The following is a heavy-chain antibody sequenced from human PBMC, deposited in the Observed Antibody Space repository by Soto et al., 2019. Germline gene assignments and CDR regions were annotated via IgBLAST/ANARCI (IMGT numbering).Heavy chain of an antibody. Sequence: SETLSLTCTVSGGSISSSSYYWGWIRQPPGKGLEWIGSIYYSGSTYYNPSLKSRVTISVDTSKNQFSLKLSSVTAADTAVYYCARQEDDYGDYRGFDYWGQGTLVTVSS. CDR3: ARQEDDYGDYRGFDY. V-gene: IGHV4-39*01. D-gene: IGHD4-17*01. CDR1: GGSISSSSYY. CDR2: IYYSGST. J-gene: IGHJ4*02.